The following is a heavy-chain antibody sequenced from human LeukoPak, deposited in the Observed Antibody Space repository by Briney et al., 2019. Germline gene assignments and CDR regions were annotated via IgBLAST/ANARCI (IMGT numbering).Heavy chain of an antibody. CDR3: AKVPPSITAAGNWLDP. J-gene: IGHJ5*02. D-gene: IGHD6-13*01. V-gene: IGHV1-2*06. Sequence: ASVKVSCKASGYTFTCYYIHWVRQAPGQGLEWMGRINPNTGGTNYAQKFQGRVTMTRDTSITTAYMELSRLTSDDTAIYYCAKVPPSITAAGNWLDPWGQGALVTVSS. CDR2: INPNTGGT. CDR1: GYTFTCYY.